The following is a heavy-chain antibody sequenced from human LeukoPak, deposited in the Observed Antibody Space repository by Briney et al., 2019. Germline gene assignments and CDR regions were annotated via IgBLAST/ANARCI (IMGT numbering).Heavy chain of an antibody. CDR3: ARRSSGSPPYYFDY. Sequence: GGSLRLSCAASGFTFSSYWMHWVRQAPGKGLVWVSRINSDGSTTNYADSVKGRFTISRDNAKNTLDLQMNSLRAEDTAVYYCARRSSGSPPYYFDYWGQGTLVTVSS. D-gene: IGHD1-26*01. V-gene: IGHV3-74*01. CDR1: GFTFSSYW. CDR2: INSDGSTT. J-gene: IGHJ4*02.